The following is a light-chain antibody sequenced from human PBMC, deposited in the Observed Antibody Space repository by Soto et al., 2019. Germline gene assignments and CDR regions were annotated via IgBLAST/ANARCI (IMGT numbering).Light chain of an antibody. CDR1: PAIASI. V-gene: IGKV1-9*01. Sequence: IQLTQSPSSLSASVGDRVTITCRASPAIASILAWYQQKPGTAPKLLIYGASTLQSGVPSRFSGSRSGTDYTLTIASLQPEDFATYYCQQLNGSPWTFGQGTKVEIK. CDR2: GAS. CDR3: QQLNGSPWT. J-gene: IGKJ1*01.